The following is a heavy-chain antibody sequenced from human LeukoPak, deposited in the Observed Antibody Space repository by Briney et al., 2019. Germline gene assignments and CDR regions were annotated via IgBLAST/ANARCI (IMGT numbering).Heavy chain of an antibody. D-gene: IGHD2-15*01. V-gene: IGHV4-61*08. Sequence: SETLSLTCTVSGGSISSGGYYWSWIRQHPGKGLEWIGYIYYSGSTNYNPSLKSRVTISVDTSKNQFSLKLSSVTAADTAVYYCAREEREGYCSGGSCGLDYWGQGTLVTVSS. CDR3: AREEREGYCSGGSCGLDY. J-gene: IGHJ4*02. CDR1: GGSISSGGYY. CDR2: IYYSGST.